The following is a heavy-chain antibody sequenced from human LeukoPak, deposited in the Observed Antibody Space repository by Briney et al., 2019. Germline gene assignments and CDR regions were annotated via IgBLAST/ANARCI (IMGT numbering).Heavy chain of an antibody. CDR1: GYDFATYW. Sequence: GVPMKISSRGAGYDFATYWIGRVRPMPGKGLERMGIIYPGDCDSRYSPSFQGQVTISVDKSISTAYLQWTSLKASDTAMYYCARRQGCSNTACPPDSWGQGTLVTVSS. CDR2: IYPGDCDS. D-gene: IGHD2-2*01. J-gene: IGHJ4*02. CDR3: ARRQGCSNTACPPDS. V-gene: IGHV5-51*01.